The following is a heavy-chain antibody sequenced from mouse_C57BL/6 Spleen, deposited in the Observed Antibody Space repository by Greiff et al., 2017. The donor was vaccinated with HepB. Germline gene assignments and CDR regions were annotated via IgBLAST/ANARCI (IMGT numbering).Heavy chain of an antibody. CDR2: IHPNSGST. D-gene: IGHD2-5*01. CDR1: GYTFTSYW. V-gene: IGHV1-64*01. Sequence: QVQLQQPGAELVKPGASVKLSCKASGYTFTSYWMHWVKQRPGQGLEWIGMIHPNSGSTNYNEKFKSKATLTVDKSSSTAYMQLSSLTSEDSAVYYCARSGYSKGLFYFDYWGQGTTLTVSS. CDR3: ARSGYSKGLFYFDY. J-gene: IGHJ2*01.